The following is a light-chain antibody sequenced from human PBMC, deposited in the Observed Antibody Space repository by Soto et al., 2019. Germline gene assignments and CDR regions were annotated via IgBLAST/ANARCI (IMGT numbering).Light chain of an antibody. CDR2: EGS. Sequence: QSVLTQTASVSGSPGQSITISCTGTSSDVGSYNLVSWCQQHPGKAPKLMIYEGSKRPSGVSNRFSGSKSCNTASLTISGLQAEDEADYYCCSYAGSGTWVFGGGTK. J-gene: IGLJ3*02. CDR1: SSDVGSYNL. CDR3: CSYAGSGTWV. V-gene: IGLV2-23*01.